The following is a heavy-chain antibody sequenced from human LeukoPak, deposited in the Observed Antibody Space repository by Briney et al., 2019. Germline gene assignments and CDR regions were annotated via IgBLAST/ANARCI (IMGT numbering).Heavy chain of an antibody. CDR2: ISSSSSYT. CDR3: ARGPFDY. J-gene: IGHJ4*02. CDR1: GFTFSDYD. V-gene: IGHV3-11*06. Sequence: GGSLRLSCAASGFTFSDYDMSWIRQAPGKGLEWVSYISSSSSYTKYADSVKGRFTISRDNSKNTLYLQMNSLRAEDTAVYYCARGPFDYWGQGTLVTVSS.